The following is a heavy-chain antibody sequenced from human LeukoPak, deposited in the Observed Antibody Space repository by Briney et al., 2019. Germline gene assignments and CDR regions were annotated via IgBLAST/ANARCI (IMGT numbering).Heavy chain of an antibody. Sequence: GGSLRLSCAASGFTFSTYGMHWVRQAPGKGLEWVAFVRYDGSKKYYTNSVKGRFTISRDNSKNTLYLQMNSLRAEDTAVYYCAKDPYSSSCFDYWGQGTLVTVSS. J-gene: IGHJ4*02. CDR1: GFTFSTYG. V-gene: IGHV3-30*02. CDR2: VRYDGSKK. CDR3: AKDPYSSSCFDY. D-gene: IGHD6-13*01.